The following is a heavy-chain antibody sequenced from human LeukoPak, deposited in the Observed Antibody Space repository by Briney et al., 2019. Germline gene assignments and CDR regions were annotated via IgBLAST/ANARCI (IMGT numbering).Heavy chain of an antibody. V-gene: IGHV3-23*01. CDR2: ISGSGGST. D-gene: IGHD2-15*01. CDR1: GFTFSSYS. CDR3: AKDPRRGWPQYYMDV. J-gene: IGHJ6*03. Sequence: PGGSLRLSCAASGFTFSSYSMNWVRQAPGKGLEWVSAISGSGGSTYYADSVKGQFTISRDNSKNTLYLQMNSLRAEDTAVYYCAKDPRRGWPQYYMDVWGKGTTVTVSS.